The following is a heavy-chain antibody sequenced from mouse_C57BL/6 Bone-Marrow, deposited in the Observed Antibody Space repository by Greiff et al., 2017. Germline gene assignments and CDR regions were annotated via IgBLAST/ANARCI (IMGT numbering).Heavy chain of an antibody. CDR1: GYTFTGYW. V-gene: IGHV1-9*01. Sequence: VKVVESGAELMKPGASVKLSCKATGYTFTGYWIEWVKQRPGHGLEWIGEILPGSGSTNYNEKFKGKATFTADTSSNTAYMQLSSLTTEDSAIYYCARYPRWLLRYCAMDYWGQGTSVTVSS. CDR2: ILPGSGST. D-gene: IGHD2-3*01. J-gene: IGHJ4*01. CDR3: ARYPRWLLRYCAMDY.